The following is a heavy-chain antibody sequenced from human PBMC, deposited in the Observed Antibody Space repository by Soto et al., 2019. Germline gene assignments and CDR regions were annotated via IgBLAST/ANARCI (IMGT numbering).Heavy chain of an antibody. V-gene: IGHV4-31*03. D-gene: IGHD2-15*01. CDR1: GGSISSGGYY. Sequence: PSETLSLTCTVSGGSISSGGYYWSWIRQHPGKGLEWIGYIYYSGSTCYNPSLKSRVTISVDTSKNQFSLKLSSVTAADTAVYYCARTVVANDNWFDPWGQGTLVTVSS. CDR3: ARTVVANDNWFDP. CDR2: IYYSGST. J-gene: IGHJ5*02.